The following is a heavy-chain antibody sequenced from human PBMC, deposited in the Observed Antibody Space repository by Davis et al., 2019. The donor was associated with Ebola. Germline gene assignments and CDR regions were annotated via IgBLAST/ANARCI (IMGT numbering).Heavy chain of an antibody. CDR1: GGTFSSYA. CDR3: AEAGGGSGSYYSGGYYYGMDV. V-gene: IGHV1-69*13. J-gene: IGHJ6*02. D-gene: IGHD3-10*01. CDR2: IIPIFGTA. Sequence: SVKVSCKASGGTFSSYAISWVRQAPGQGLEWMGGIIPIFGTANYAQKFQGRVTITADESTSTAYMELSSLRSEDTAVYYCAEAGGGSGSYYSGGYYYGMDVWGQGTTVTVSS.